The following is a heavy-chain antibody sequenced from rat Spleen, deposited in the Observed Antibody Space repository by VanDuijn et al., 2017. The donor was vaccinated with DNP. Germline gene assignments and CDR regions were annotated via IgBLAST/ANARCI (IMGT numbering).Heavy chain of an antibody. CDR2: IWSTGDT. CDR1: GFSLTRYN. CDR3: ARVHYAYQGYYLDY. J-gene: IGHJ2*01. D-gene: IGHD1-11*01. Sequence: QVQLKESGPGLVQPSQTLSLTCTVAGFSLTRYNVHWVRQVPGKGLEWMGLIWSTGDTRYNSAFESRLSITKDTSRNQVFLNVNSLQTEDTATYYCARVHYAYQGYYLDYWGQGVMVTVSS. V-gene: IGHV2-41*01.